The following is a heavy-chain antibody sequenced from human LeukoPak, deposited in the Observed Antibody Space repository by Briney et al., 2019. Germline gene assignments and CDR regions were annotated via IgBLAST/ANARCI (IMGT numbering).Heavy chain of an antibody. D-gene: IGHD3-22*01. J-gene: IGHJ2*01. CDR1: GFTFRNYA. CDR2: IYHSGNT. CDR3: ARPHHYYGGSVYSVERYFDL. V-gene: IGHV4-59*01. Sequence: PGGSLRLSCVASGFTFRNYAMSWVRQAPGKGLEWIGSIYHSGNTNYNPSLKSRVTISVDTSKYHFSLRLTSVTAADTAVYYCARPHHYYGGSVYSVERYFDLWGRGTLVTVSS.